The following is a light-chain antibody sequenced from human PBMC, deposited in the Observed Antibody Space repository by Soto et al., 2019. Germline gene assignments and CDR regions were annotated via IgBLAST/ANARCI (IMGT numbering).Light chain of an antibody. J-gene: IGLJ1*01. Sequence: QSALTQPASVSGSPGRSITISCPGTRSDVGGYNYVYWHQQHPGKAPKLMIYDVTNRPSGVSDRFSGSKSGNTASLTISGLQAEDEADYYCSSYTSSSTYVFGAGTKVTVL. CDR2: DVT. CDR1: RSDVGGYNY. CDR3: SSYTSSSTYV. V-gene: IGLV2-14*01.